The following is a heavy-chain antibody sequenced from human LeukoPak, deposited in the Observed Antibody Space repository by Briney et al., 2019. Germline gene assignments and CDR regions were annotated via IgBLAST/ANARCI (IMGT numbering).Heavy chain of an antibody. CDR2: ISRSGGAT. CDR1: GFDFSSYG. V-gene: IGHV3-23*01. Sequence: PGGSLRLSCAASGFDFSSYGMNWVRQAPGKGLEWVSGISRSGGATYYADSVKGRFTISRDNFKNTLYLQMNSLRVDDTAVYYCVKEGSALWFGELSIYFDYWGQETLVTVSS. J-gene: IGHJ4*02. D-gene: IGHD3-10*01. CDR3: VKEGSALWFGELSIYFDY.